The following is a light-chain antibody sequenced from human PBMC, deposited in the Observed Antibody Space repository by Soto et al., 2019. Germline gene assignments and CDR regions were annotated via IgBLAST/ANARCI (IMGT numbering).Light chain of an antibody. J-gene: IGKJ5*01. CDR1: QSVSSN. Sequence: IVMTQSPATLSVSPGEIATLSCSSSQSVSSNLAWYQQKPGQAPRLLIYDASNRATGIPARFSGSGSGTDFTLTISSLEPEDFAVYYCQQRSNWPPITFGQGTRLEIK. V-gene: IGKV3-11*01. CDR2: DAS. CDR3: QQRSNWPPIT.